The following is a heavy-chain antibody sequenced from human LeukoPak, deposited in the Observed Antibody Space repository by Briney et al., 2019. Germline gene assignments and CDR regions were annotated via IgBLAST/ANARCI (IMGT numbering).Heavy chain of an antibody. CDR2: ISTSSSYI. D-gene: IGHD2-21*01. V-gene: IGHV3-21*04. J-gene: IGHJ4*02. Sequence: GGSLRLSCAASGFXFSSYSMNWVRQAPGKGPESVSRISTSSSYIYYADAVKGRFTISRDNSKNTVYLQLNSLRAEDTAVYFCAKDSATCGRFDYWGQGTLVTVSS. CDR3: AKDSATCGRFDY. CDR1: GFXFSSYS.